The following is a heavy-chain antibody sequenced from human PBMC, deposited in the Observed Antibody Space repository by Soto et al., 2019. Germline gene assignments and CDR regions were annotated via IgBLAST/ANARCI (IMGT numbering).Heavy chain of an antibody. D-gene: IGHD3-10*01. Sequence: GGSLRLSCAASGFTFSSYAMSWVRQAPGKVLEWVSAISGSGGSTYYADSVKGRFTISRDNSKNTLYLQMNSLRAEDTAVYYCAKGGRPYQYSCYVDVWGKGTTVTVSS. CDR2: ISGSGGST. J-gene: IGHJ6*03. V-gene: IGHV3-23*01. CDR3: AKGGRPYQYSCYVDV. CDR1: GFTFSSYA.